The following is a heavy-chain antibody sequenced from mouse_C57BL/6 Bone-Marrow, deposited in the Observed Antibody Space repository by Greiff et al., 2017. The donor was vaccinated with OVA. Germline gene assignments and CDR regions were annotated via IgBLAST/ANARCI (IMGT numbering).Heavy chain of an antibody. Sequence: VQLQQSGAELMKPGASVKLSCKATGYTFTGYWIEWVKQRPGHGLEWIGEILPGSGSTTYNEKFKGKATFTADTSSNTAYMQLSSLTTEDSAIYYCARKGGIYYDYDAFAYWGQGTLVTVSA. J-gene: IGHJ3*01. CDR3: ARKGGIYYDYDAFAY. CDR1: GYTFTGYW. CDR2: ILPGSGST. D-gene: IGHD2-4*01. V-gene: IGHV1-9*01.